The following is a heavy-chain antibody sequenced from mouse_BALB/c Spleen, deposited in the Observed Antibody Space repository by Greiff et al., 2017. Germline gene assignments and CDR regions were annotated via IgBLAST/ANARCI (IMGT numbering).Heavy chain of an antibody. CDR3: ARSGTPYYAMDY. CDR2: ISSGSSTI. CDR1: GFTFSSFG. V-gene: IGHV5-17*02. Sequence: EVMLVESGGGLVQPGGSRKLSCAASGFTFSSFGMHWVRQAPEKGLEWVAYISSGSSTIYYADTVKGRFTISRDNPKNTLFLQMTSLRSEDTAMYYCARSGTPYYAMDYWGQGTSVTVSS. J-gene: IGHJ4*01. D-gene: IGHD4-1*01.